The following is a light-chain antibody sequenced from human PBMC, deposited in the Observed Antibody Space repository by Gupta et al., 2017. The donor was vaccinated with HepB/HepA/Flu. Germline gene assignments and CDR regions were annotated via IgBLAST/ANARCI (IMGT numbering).Light chain of an antibody. Sequence: SALTQPPSASAAPGQGVTISCSGGSSNIGRNTVTWYQQHPGAAPKLIMYDNNQRRSGVPDRFSGSKYGTSAALAISGLQAADEADYYCSGWYDSRSGERFGGGTKLTVL. V-gene: IGLV1-44*01. CDR3: SGWYDSRSGER. J-gene: IGLJ2*01. CDR1: SSNIGRNT. CDR2: DNN.